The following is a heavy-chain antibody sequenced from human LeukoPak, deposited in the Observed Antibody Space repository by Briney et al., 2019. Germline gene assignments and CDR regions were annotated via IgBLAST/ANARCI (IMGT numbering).Heavy chain of an antibody. CDR1: GFTFSSYG. J-gene: IGHJ4*02. Sequence: GGSLRLSCAASGFTFSSYGMHWVRQAPGKGLEWVAVISYDGSNKYYADSVKGRFTISRDNSKNTLYLQMNSLRAEDTAVYYCAKGYDFWSGYSLSTTYYFDYWGQGTLVTVSS. CDR3: AKGYDFWSGYSLSTTYYFDY. V-gene: IGHV3-30*18. CDR2: ISYDGSNK. D-gene: IGHD3-3*01.